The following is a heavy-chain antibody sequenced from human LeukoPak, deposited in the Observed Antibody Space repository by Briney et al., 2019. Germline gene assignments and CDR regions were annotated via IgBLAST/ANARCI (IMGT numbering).Heavy chain of an antibody. J-gene: IGHJ3*02. D-gene: IGHD4-17*01. CDR3: AKDSGDYGDYQRAFVI. V-gene: IGHV3-9*01. CDR2: ISWNSGSI. CDR1: GFTFDDYA. Sequence: GGSLRLSCAASGFTFDDYAMHWVRQAPGKGLEWVSGISWNSGSIGYADSVKGRFTISRDNAKNSLYLQMNSLRAEDTALYYCAKDSGDYGDYQRAFVIWGQGTMVTVSS.